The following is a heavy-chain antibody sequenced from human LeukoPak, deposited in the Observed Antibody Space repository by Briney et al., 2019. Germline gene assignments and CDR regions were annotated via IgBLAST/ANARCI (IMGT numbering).Heavy chain of an antibody. V-gene: IGHV3-21*01. J-gene: IGHJ4*02. CDR2: IISSSSYI. CDR1: GSTFSTYS. Sequence: GRSLRLSCAASGSTFSTYSMNWVRHAPGNWLEWVSSIISSSSYIYYADSVKGRFTISRDNAKNSLYLQMNSLRGEDTAVYYCARVGAAITPFDYWGQGTLVTVSS. CDR3: ARVGAAITPFDY. D-gene: IGHD1-26*01.